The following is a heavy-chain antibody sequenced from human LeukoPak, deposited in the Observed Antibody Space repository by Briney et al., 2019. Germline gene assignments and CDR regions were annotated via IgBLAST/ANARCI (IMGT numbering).Heavy chain of an antibody. CDR3: AREWVSSRPGLGAMDV. J-gene: IGHJ6*02. Sequence: GRSLRLSCAASGFTFSSYTIYWVRQAPGKGLEWVAVISYDGSKKYYADSVKGRFAISRDNSKNTLYLQMNSLRDEDTAVYYCAREWVSSRPGLGAMDVWGQGTTVTVSS. D-gene: IGHD2-2*01. CDR2: ISYDGSKK. V-gene: IGHV3-30*09. CDR1: GFTFSSYT.